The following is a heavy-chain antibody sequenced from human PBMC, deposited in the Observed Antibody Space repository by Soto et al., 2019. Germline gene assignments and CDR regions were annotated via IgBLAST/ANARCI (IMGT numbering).Heavy chain of an antibody. CDR2: INPHGGST. V-gene: IGHV1-46*01. CDR3: ARSSGGNFGIIIEGSNWFDP. Sequence: GASVQVSCKAPGDACTSHYLNSVGQPPGQGLAGMGVINPHGGSTKYAQKFQGRITMTRDTSRSTVYMELSSLRSDDTAIYYCARSSGGNFGIIIEGSNWFDPWGQGTLVTVSS. J-gene: IGHJ5*02. D-gene: IGHD3-3*01. CDR1: GDACTSHY.